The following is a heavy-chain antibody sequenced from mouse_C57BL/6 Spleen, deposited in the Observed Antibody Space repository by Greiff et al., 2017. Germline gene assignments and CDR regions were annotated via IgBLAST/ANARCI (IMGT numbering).Heavy chain of an antibody. CDR3: ARELGGYAMGD. J-gene: IGHJ4*01. CDR2: IYPGSGST. CDR1: GYTFTSYW. V-gene: IGHV1-55*01. D-gene: IGHD4-1*01. Sequence: QVQLQQPGAELVKPGASVKMSCKASGYTFTSYWITWVKQRPGQGLEWIGDIYPGSGSTNYNEKFKSKATLTADTSASTAYMQLSSLTSEDSAVYYCARELGGYAMGDWGQGTSVTVAS.